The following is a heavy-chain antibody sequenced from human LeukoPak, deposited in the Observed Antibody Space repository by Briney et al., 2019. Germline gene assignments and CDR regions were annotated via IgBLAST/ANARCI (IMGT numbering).Heavy chain of an antibody. D-gene: IGHD6-13*01. V-gene: IGHV3-30*18. Sequence: PGGSLRLSCAASGFTFSSYGMHWVRQAPGKGLEWVAVISYDGNNKYYADSVKGRFTISRDNSKNSLYLQMNSLRDEDTAVYYCAKSTLIGGKYSSSWYYFDYWGQGTLVTVSS. CDR3: AKSTLIGGKYSSSWYYFDY. CDR2: ISYDGNNK. CDR1: GFTFSSYG. J-gene: IGHJ4*02.